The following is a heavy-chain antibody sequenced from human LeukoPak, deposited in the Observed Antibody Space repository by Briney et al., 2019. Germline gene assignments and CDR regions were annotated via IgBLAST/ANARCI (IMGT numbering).Heavy chain of an antibody. D-gene: IGHD3-22*01. CDR1: GGSISISSYF. CDR3: ARKRTGTYYYDSSGHIDY. J-gene: IGHJ4*02. CDR2: LYYSGST. Sequence: SETLSLTCTVSGGSISISSYFWGWFRQPPGKGLEWVGSLYYSGSTYYNPSLKSRVTISGDTSRNLFSLKLSSVTAADTAVYYCARKRTGTYYYDSSGHIDYWGQGTLVTVSS. V-gene: IGHV4-39*01.